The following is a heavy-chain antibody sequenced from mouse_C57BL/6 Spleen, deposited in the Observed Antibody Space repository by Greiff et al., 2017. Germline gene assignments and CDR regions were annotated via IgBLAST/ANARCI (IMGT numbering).Heavy chain of an antibody. D-gene: IGHD1-1*01. J-gene: IGHJ1*03. Sequence: QVHLQQPGAELVNPGASVQMSCKASGYTFPSYWITLVKPRPGQGLEWIVDIYPGSGSPTYNEKFKSKATVPLDTSSSTAYMQLSSPTSEDSAVYYGARRGYGSSYVGYCDVWGTGTTVTVSS. CDR3: ARRGYGSSYVGYCDV. V-gene: IGHV1-55*01. CDR1: GYTFPSYW. CDR2: IYPGSGSP.